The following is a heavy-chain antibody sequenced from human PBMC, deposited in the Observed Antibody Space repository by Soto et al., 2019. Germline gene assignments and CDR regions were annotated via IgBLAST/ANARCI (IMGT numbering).Heavy chain of an antibody. CDR3: AKSRGILTGYHFYNWFDP. V-gene: IGHV3-30*18. CDR2: ISYDGSNK. CDR1: GFPFSSYG. Sequence: AGGSLSLSCAASGFPFSSYGMHWVRQAPGKGLEWVAVISYDGSNKYYADSVKGRFTISRDNSKNTLYLQMNSLRAEDTAVYYCAKSRGILTGYHFYNWFDPWGQGTLVTVSS. D-gene: IGHD3-9*01. J-gene: IGHJ5*02.